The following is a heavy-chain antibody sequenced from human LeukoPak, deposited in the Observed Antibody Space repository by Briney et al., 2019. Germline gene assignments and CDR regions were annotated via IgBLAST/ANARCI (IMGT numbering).Heavy chain of an antibody. D-gene: IGHD6-13*01. Sequence: ASVKVSCKASGYTFTSYGISWVRQAPGQGLEWMGWISAYNGNTNYAQKLQGRVTVTTDTSTSTAYMELRSLRSDDTAGYYCARDSGRGIAAAVYAFDIWGQGTMVTVSS. CDR3: ARDSGRGIAAAVYAFDI. V-gene: IGHV1-18*01. CDR2: ISAYNGNT. J-gene: IGHJ3*02. CDR1: GYTFTSYG.